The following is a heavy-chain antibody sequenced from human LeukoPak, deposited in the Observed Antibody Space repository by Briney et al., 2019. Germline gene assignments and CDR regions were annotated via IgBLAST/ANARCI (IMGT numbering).Heavy chain of an antibody. CDR3: ARGSLYCSSTSCPVRPLGY. CDR1: GGTFSSYA. Sequence: SVKVSCKASGGTFSSYAISWMRQAPGQGLEWIGRIIPILGIANYAQKFQGRVTITADKSTSTAYMELSSLRSEDTAVYYCARGSLYCSSTSCPVRPLGYWGQGTLVTVSS. V-gene: IGHV1-69*04. J-gene: IGHJ4*02. CDR2: IIPILGIA. D-gene: IGHD2-2*01.